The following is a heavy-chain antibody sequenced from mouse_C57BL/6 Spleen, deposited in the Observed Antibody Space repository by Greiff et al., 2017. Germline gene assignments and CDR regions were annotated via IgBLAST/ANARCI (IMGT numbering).Heavy chain of an antibody. Sequence: VQLQQSGAELVRPGASVKLSCKASGYTFTDYCMNWVKQRPGRGLEWIARIYPGSGDTYYNEKFKGKATLTVDKPSSTAYMQLSSLTSEDAAVYYCAAEEGYSNYAMDYWGQGTSVTVSS. D-gene: IGHD2-12*01. J-gene: IGHJ4*01. CDR3: AAEEGYSNYAMDY. V-gene: IGHV1-76*01. CDR1: GYTFTDYC. CDR2: IYPGSGDT.